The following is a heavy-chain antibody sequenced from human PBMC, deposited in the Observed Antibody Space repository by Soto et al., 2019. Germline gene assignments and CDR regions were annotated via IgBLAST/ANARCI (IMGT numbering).Heavy chain of an antibody. CDR1: GFTFTNYW. D-gene: IGHD3-22*01. CDR3: ARGSFRAYYQDS. CDR2: IHGDGDRT. J-gene: IGHJ4*02. Sequence: EVQLVQSGGELVQPGGSLRLSCAASGFTFTNYWMHWVRQVPGKGLVWISRIHGDGDRTSYADSVKGRFTTSRDNAKNTVYLQMNSLRDEDTAIYYCARGSFRAYYQDSWGQGTLVSVSS. V-gene: IGHV3-74*01.